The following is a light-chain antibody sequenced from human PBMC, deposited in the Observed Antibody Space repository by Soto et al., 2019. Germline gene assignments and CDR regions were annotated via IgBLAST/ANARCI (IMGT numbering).Light chain of an antibody. CDR2: DAS. J-gene: IGKJ4*01. CDR1: QSISSW. V-gene: IGKV1-5*01. CDR3: QQYYSYPFT. Sequence: DIQMTQSPSTLSASVGDRVTITCRASQSISSWLAWYQQKPGKAPKLLIYDASYLERGVPSRFSGSGSGTDFTLTISCLQSEDFATYYCQQYYSYPFTFGGGTKVEIK.